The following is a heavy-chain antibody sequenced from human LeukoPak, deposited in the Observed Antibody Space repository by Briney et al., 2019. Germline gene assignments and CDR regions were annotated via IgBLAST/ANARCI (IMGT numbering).Heavy chain of an antibody. D-gene: IGHD1-7*01. CDR1: GGTFSSYA. Sequence: GASVKVSCKASGGTFSSYAISWVRQAPGQGLEWMGGIIPIFGTANYAQKFQGRVTITTDESTSTAYMELSSLRSEDTAVYYCARVPRITGTPPQPYYYYYYMDVWGKGTTVTVSS. CDR3: ARVPRITGTPPQPYYYYYYMDV. CDR2: IIPIFGTA. J-gene: IGHJ6*03. V-gene: IGHV1-69*05.